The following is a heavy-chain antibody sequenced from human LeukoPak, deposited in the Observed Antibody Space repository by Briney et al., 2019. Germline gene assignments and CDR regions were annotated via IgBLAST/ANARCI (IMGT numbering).Heavy chain of an antibody. Sequence: PGGSLRLSCAASGFTFSSYSMNWVRQAPGKGLEWVSYISSSSSTIYYADSVKGRFTISRDNAKNSLYLQMNSLRAEDTAVYYCARDSYDSSGYWGGFDYWGQGTLVTVSS. CDR2: ISSSSSTI. V-gene: IGHV3-48*01. J-gene: IGHJ4*02. CDR1: GFTFSSYS. D-gene: IGHD3-22*01. CDR3: ARDSYDSSGYWGGFDY.